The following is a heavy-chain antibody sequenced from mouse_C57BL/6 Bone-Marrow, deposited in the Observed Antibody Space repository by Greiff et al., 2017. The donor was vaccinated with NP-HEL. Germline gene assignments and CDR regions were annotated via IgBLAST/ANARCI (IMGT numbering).Heavy chain of an antibody. Sequence: QVQLKQSGAELVKPGASVKISCKASGYAFSSYWMNWVKQRPGKGLEWIGQIYPGDGDTNYNGKFKGKATLTADKSSSTAYMQLSSLTSEDSAVYFCARIGPYWYFDVWGTGTTVTVSS. CDR1: GYAFSSYW. CDR3: ARIGPYWYFDV. V-gene: IGHV1-80*01. J-gene: IGHJ1*03. CDR2: IYPGDGDT.